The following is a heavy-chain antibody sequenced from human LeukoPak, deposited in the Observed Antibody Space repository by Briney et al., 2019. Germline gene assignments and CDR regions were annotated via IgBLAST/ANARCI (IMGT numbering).Heavy chain of an antibody. CDR1: GFTFSTSW. D-gene: IGHD3-22*01. V-gene: IGHV3-74*01. J-gene: IGHJ4*02. Sequence: GGSLRLSCATSGFTFSTSWMHWVRQAPGKGLVWVSRINTDGNTRDYADSVKGRFTISRDNAKNTLFLQMDSLRAEDTAIYYCVRDMGYYDKVWGQGTLVTVSS. CDR3: VRDMGYYDKV. CDR2: INTDGNTR.